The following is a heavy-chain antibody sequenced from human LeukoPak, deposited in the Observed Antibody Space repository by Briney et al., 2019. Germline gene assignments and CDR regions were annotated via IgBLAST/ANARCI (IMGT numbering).Heavy chain of an antibody. D-gene: IGHD4-17*01. CDR3: AKAYGERNAFDI. J-gene: IGHJ3*02. Sequence: GRSLSLFCAVSGFIFDDYAMHWVRQAPGKGLEGVSGISWNSGSIGYADSVKGRFTISRDNTKNSLYLQINSLRAEDTALYYCAKAYGERNAFDIWGQGTMVTVSS. CDR2: ISWNSGSI. V-gene: IGHV3-9*01. CDR1: GFIFDDYA.